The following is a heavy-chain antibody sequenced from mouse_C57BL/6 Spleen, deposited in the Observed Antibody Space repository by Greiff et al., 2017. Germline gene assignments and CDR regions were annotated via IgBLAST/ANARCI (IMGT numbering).Heavy chain of an antibody. CDR1: GYTFTDYY. CDR2: INPNNGGT. CDR3: ARGQLGYFDY. V-gene: IGHV1-26*01. D-gene: IGHD6-1*01. Sequence: EVKLQQSGPELVKPGASVKISCKASGYTFTDYYMNWVKQSHGKSLEWIGDINPNNGGTSYNQKFKGKATLTVDKSSSTAYMELRSLTSEDSAVYYCARGQLGYFDYWGQGTTLTVSS. J-gene: IGHJ2*01.